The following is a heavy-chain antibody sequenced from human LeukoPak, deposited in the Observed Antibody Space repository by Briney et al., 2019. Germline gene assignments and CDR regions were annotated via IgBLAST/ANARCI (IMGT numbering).Heavy chain of an antibody. CDR1: GFTVSNNY. CDR3: AKQRAARPIVGCFDY. CDR2: FYTGGTT. V-gene: IGHV3-66*04. J-gene: IGHJ4*02. Sequence: GGSLRLSFAASGFTVSNNYICWVRQAPGKGLEWVSVFYTGGTTYYADSVKGRFTISRDVSKNTLYLQMNSLRAEDTAVYYCAKQRAARPIVGCFDYWGQGTLVTVSS. D-gene: IGHD6-6*01.